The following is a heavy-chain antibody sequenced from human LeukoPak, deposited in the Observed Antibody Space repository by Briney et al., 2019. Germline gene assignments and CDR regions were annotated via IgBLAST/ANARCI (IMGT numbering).Heavy chain of an antibody. CDR2: IYYSGST. J-gene: IGHJ6*02. V-gene: IGHV4-59*01. CDR3: ARVARREGSYYYYGMDV. CDR1: GGSISSYY. Sequence: SESLSLTCTVSGGSISSYYWSWIRQPPGKGLEWIGYIYYSGSTNYNPSLKSRVTISVDTSKNQFSLKLSSVTAADTAVYYCARVARREGSYYYYGMDVWGQGTTVTVSS.